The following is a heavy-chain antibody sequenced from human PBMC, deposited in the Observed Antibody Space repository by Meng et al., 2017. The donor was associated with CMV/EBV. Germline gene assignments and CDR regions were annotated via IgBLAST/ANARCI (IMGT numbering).Heavy chain of an antibody. CDR1: EFIFSNYW. CDR2: INLDGSEK. CDR3: VRDVGGRGYSAD. V-gene: IGHV3-7*01. J-gene: IGHJ1*01. D-gene: IGHD5-12*01. Sequence: GESLKISCAASEFIFSNYWMSWVRQAPGKGLEWVANINLDGSEKYSVDSVKGRFTISRDNGKNLLFFQMNSLRAEDSAVYYCVRDVGGRGYSADWGQGTLVTVSS.